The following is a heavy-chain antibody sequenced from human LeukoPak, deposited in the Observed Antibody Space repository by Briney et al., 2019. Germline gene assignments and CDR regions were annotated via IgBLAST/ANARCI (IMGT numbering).Heavy chain of an antibody. Sequence: GGSLRLSCAASGFTFSSYSMNWVREAPGKGLECVSSISSSISYIYYADSVKGRFTISRDNAQNSLHLQMNSLRAEDTAVYYCARSGRDGYNWDAFDIWGQGTMVTISS. CDR1: GFTFSSYS. J-gene: IGHJ3*02. CDR3: ARSGRDGYNWDAFDI. D-gene: IGHD5-24*01. CDR2: ISSSISYI. V-gene: IGHV3-21*01.